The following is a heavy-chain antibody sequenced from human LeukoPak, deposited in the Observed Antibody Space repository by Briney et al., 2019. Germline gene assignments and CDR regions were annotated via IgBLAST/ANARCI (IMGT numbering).Heavy chain of an antibody. V-gene: IGHV1-69*05. D-gene: IGHD3-22*01. CDR3: ARGLNYYDSSGYYYPFDY. CDR2: IIRIFGTA. J-gene: IGHJ4*02. Sequence: ASVKLSCKASGGTFSSYAISWVRQAPGQGLEWMGGIIRIFGTANYAQKFQGRVTITTDESTSTAYMEPSSLRSEDTAVYYCARGLNYYDSSGYYYPFDYWGQGTLVTVSS. CDR1: GGTFSSYA.